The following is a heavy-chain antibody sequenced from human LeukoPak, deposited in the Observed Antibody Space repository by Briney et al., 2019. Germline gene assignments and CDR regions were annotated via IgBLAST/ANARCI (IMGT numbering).Heavy chain of an antibody. CDR1: VGTFSSYA. V-gene: IGHV1-69*13. CDR2: LFPIFGTA. CDR3: ARDYNDILTGFTIWYYYGMDV. Sequence: VKDSCKASVGTFSSYAISCVPPTPGQGVGCMGELFPIFGTANNAQKFQGRVTITADKSTSTAYMELSSLRSEDTDVYYCARDYNDILTGFTIWYYYGMDVWGKGTTVTVSS. J-gene: IGHJ6*04. D-gene: IGHD3-9*01.